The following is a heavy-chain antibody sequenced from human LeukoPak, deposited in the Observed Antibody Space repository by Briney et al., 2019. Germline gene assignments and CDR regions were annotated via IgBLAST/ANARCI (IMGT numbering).Heavy chain of an antibody. CDR1: GFTFSNAW. CDR2: IKTKTDGGTI. Sequence: PGGSLRLSCAASGFTFSNAWMSWVRQAPGKGLEWVGRIKTKTDGGTIDYAAPVKGRFTISRDDSKNTLYLQMNSLKTEDTAVYYCTTAILDFYDSSGDPYYFDYWGQGTLVTVSS. CDR3: TTAILDFYDSSGDPYYFDY. D-gene: IGHD3-22*01. J-gene: IGHJ4*02. V-gene: IGHV3-15*01.